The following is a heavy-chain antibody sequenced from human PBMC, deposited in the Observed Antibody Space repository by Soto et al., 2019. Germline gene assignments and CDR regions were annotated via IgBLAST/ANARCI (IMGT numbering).Heavy chain of an antibody. CDR2: IWYDGSNK. CDR3: ARDLRSTSYSYYGMDV. CDR1: GFTFSSYG. V-gene: IGHV3-33*01. J-gene: IGHJ6*02. Sequence: GGSLRLSCAASGFTFSSYGMHWVRQAPGKGLEWVAVIWYDGSNKYYADSVKGRFTISRDNSKNTLYLQMNSLRAEDTAVYYCARDLRSTSYSYYGMDVWGQGTTVTVSS. D-gene: IGHD2-2*01.